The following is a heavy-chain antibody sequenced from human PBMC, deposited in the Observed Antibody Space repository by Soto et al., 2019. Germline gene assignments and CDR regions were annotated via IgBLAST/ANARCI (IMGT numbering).Heavy chain of an antibody. CDR1: GFTFTSSA. CDR2: IVVGSGNT. V-gene: IGHV1-58*01. CDR3: AADSIAVAGTPFDY. Sequence: GASVKVSCKASGFTFTSSAVQWVRQARGQRLEWIGWIVVGSGNTNYAQKFQERVTITRDMSTSTAYMELSSLRSEDTAVYYCAADSIAVAGTPFDYWGQGTLVTVSS. J-gene: IGHJ4*02. D-gene: IGHD6-19*01.